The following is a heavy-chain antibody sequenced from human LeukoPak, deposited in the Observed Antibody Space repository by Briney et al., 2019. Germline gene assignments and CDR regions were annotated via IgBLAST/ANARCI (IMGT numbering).Heavy chain of an antibody. CDR2: IVVGSGNT. CDR1: GFTFTSSA. V-gene: IGHV1-58*01. D-gene: IGHD2-15*01. CDR3: AAGSRYYYYYMDV. Sequence: ASVKVSCKASGFTFTSSAVQWVRQARGQRLEWIGWIVVGSGNTNYAQKFQERVTITRDMSTSTAYMELSSLRSEDTAVYYCAAGSRYYYYYMDVWGKGTTVTVS. J-gene: IGHJ6*03.